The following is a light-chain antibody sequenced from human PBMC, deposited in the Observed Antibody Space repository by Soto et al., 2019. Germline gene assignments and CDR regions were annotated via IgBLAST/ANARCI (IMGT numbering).Light chain of an antibody. CDR3: SSYTNIKTRACV. CDR1: IGDIGSYNR. Sequence: QSALTQPASVSGSPGQSITISCTGTIGDIGSYNRVSWYQQHPGKAPKLIIYEVTDRPSGVSNRFSGSKSGNTASLTISGLQAEDEAEYYCSSYTNIKTRACVFGTGTKLTVL. V-gene: IGLV2-14*01. J-gene: IGLJ1*01. CDR2: EVT.